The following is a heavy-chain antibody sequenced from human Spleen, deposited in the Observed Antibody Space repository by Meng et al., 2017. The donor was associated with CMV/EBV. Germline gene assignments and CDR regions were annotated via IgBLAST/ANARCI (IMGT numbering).Heavy chain of an antibody. V-gene: IGHV3-23*01. CDR3: ARLRGEFCSRSTCPYYYYGLDV. CDR2: ISGSGGSI. Sequence: GGSLRLSCAASGFTFRSYAMSWVRQAPGKGLEWVSAISGSGGSIYYADSVKGRFTISRDNAKNSLYLQMNSLRVEDTAVYYCARLRGEFCSRSTCPYYYYGLDVWGQGTTVTVSS. J-gene: IGHJ6*02. D-gene: IGHD2-2*01. CDR1: GFTFRSYA.